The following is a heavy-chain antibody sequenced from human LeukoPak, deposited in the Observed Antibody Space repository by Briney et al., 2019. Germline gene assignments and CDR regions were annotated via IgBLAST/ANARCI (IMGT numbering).Heavy chain of an antibody. J-gene: IGHJ4*02. Sequence: SSVKVSCKASGGTFSRYAISWVRQAPGQGLEWKGGIIHIFDTANYAQKFQGRVTITTDESTSTAYMELSSLRSEDTAMYYCARDIVGYCSSTSCYTLDYWGQGTLVTVSS. CDR3: ARDIVGYCSSTSCYTLDY. CDR2: IIHIFDTA. CDR1: GGTFSRYA. V-gene: IGHV1-69*05. D-gene: IGHD2-2*02.